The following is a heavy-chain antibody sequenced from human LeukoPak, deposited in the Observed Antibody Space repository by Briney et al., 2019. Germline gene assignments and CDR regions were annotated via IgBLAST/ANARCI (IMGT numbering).Heavy chain of an antibody. CDR1: GGSISSYY. CDR2: IHYSGST. D-gene: IGHD5-24*01. J-gene: IGHJ4*02. CDR3: ARHADGYNVDY. Sequence: SETLSLTCTVSGGSISSYYWSWIRQPPGKGLEWIGYIHYSGSTNYNPSLKSRVTISVDTSKNQFSLKLSSVTAADTAVYYCARHADGYNVDYWGRGTLVTVSS. V-gene: IGHV4-59*08.